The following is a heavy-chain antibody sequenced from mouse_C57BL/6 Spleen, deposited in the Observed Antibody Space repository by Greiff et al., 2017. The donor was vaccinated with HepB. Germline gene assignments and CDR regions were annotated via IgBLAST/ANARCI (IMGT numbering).Heavy chain of an antibody. Sequence: VQLQQSGPELVKPGASVKISCKASGYSFTDYNMNWVKQSNGKSLEWIGVINPNYGTTSYNQKFKGKATLTVDQSSSTAYMQLNSLTSEDSAVYYGARSPFFSTTVVAENYFDDWGQGTTLTVSS. V-gene: IGHV1-39*01. D-gene: IGHD1-1*01. CDR3: ARSPFFSTTVVAENYFDD. CDR2: INPNYGTT. CDR1: GYSFTDYN. J-gene: IGHJ2*01.